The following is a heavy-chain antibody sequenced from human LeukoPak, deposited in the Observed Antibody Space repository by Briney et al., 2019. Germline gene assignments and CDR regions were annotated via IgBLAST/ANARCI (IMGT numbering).Heavy chain of an antibody. CDR3: ARRAGAYSHPYDY. V-gene: IGHV3-33*08. D-gene: IGHD4/OR15-4a*01. Sequence: GGSLRLSCAASGFTFSNYRMNWIRQAPGKGLEWVAFIRYDGSNKYYEDSVKGRFTISRDNSKNTLYLQMNSLRAEDTAVYYCARRAGAYSHPYDYWGQGTLVTVSS. J-gene: IGHJ4*02. CDR2: IRYDGSNK. CDR1: GFTFSNYR.